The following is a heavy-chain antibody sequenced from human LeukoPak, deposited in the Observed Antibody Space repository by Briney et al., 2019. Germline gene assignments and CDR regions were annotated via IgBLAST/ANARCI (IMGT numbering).Heavy chain of an antibody. CDR3: ARELYGDYREGAFDI. J-gene: IGHJ3*02. D-gene: IGHD4-17*01. Sequence: PGGSLRLSCAASGFTFSSYEMNWVRQAPGKGLEWVANIKQDGSEKYYVDSVKGRFTISRDNAKNSLYLQMNSLRAEDTAVYYCARELYGDYREGAFDIWGQGTMVTVSS. CDR2: IKQDGSEK. V-gene: IGHV3-7*03. CDR1: GFTFSSYE.